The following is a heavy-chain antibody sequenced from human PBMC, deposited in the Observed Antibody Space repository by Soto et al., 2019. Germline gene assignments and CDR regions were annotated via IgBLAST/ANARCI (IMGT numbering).Heavy chain of an antibody. J-gene: IGHJ6*02. Sequence: SETLSLTCTVSGGSISSYYWSWIRQPAGKGLEWIGRIYTSGSTNYNPSLKSRVTMSVDTSKNQFSLKLSSVTAADTAVYYCARGDYYDSSGYYAPYYYGMGVWGQGTTVTVSS. V-gene: IGHV4-4*07. D-gene: IGHD3-22*01. CDR2: IYTSGST. CDR3: ARGDYYDSSGYYAPYYYGMGV. CDR1: GGSISSYY.